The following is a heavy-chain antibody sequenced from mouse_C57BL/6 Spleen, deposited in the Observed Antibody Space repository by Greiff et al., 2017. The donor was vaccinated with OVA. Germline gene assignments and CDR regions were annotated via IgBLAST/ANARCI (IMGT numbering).Heavy chain of an antibody. J-gene: IGHJ2*01. Sequence: EVQLVESGGGLVQPGGSLKLSCAASGFTFSDSYMYWVRQTPETRLECVAYLSNGGGSTYYPDTVKGRFTISRDNAKNTLYLQMSRLKSEDTAMYYCARHEGDGYFDDGGQGTTLTVSS. D-gene: IGHD2-3*01. CDR1: GFTFSDSY. V-gene: IGHV5-12*01. CDR2: LSNGGGST. CDR3: ARHEGDGYFDD.